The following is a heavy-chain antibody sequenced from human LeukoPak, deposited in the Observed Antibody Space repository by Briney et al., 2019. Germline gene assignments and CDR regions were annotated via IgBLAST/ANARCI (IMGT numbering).Heavy chain of an antibody. CDR1: GFTFRSYA. J-gene: IGHJ4*02. D-gene: IGHD3-10*01. CDR2: ISGSGGST. Sequence: PGGSLRLSRAASGFTFRSYAMTWVRQAPGKGLEWVSAISGSGGSTYYADSVKGRFTISRDNSKNTLYLQMNSLRAEDTAVYYCAKGDYHGSGSPRGYYFDYWGQGTLVTVSS. V-gene: IGHV3-23*01. CDR3: AKGDYHGSGSPRGYYFDY.